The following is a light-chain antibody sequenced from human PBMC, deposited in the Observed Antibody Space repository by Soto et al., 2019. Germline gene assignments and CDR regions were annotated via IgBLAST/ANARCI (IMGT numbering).Light chain of an antibody. CDR2: DAS. CDR3: QQYNTYWWT. J-gene: IGKJ1*01. Sequence: DIQMTQSPSTLSASVGDRVTITCRASQSISRSLAWYQQKPGKAPNLLIYDASSLEYGVPSRFSGSGSGTEFTLTISSLQPDDFASYYCQQYNTYWWTFGQGTKVEIK. V-gene: IGKV1-5*01. CDR1: QSISRS.